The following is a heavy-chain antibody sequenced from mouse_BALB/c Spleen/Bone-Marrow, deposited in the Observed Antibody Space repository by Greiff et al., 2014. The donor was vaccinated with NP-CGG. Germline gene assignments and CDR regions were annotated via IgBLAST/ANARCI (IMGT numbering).Heavy chain of an antibody. D-gene: IGHD4-1*01. CDR1: RFTFSNYA. CDR3: ARQENWALDY. Sequence: EVKVEESGGGLVKPGGSLKLSCAASRFTFSNYAMSWVRQTPEKRLEWVATISSGGSYTYYPDSVKGRFTISRDNAQNTLYLQMSSLRAEDTAMYFCARQENWALDYWGQGTPLTVSS. V-gene: IGHV5-9-3*01. CDR2: ISSGGSYT. J-gene: IGHJ2*01.